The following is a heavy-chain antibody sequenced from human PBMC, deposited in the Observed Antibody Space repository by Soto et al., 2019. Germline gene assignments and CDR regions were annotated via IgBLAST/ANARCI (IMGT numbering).Heavy chain of an antibody. CDR3: VFFGDSYTPEYYYGMDV. V-gene: IGHV5-10-1*01. J-gene: IGHJ6*02. CDR2: IDPSDSYT. CDR1: GYSFTSYW. D-gene: IGHD2-21*02. Sequence: GESLKISCKGSGYSFTSYWISWVRQMPGKGLEWMGRIDPSDSYTNYSPSFQGHVTISADKSISTAYLQWSSLKASDTAMYCCVFFGDSYTPEYYYGMDVWGQGTTVTVSS.